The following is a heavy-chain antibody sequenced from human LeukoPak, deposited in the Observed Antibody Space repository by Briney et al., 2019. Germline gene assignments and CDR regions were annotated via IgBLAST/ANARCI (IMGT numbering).Heavy chain of an antibody. J-gene: IGHJ3*02. D-gene: IGHD3-9*01. CDR3: ARDRSYDILTGYSDDAFDI. V-gene: IGHV4-59*01. Sequence: SETLSLTCTVSGGSISSYYWSWIRQPPGKGLEWIGYIYYSGCTNYNPSLKSRVTISVDTSKNQFSLKLSSVTAADTAVYYCARDRSYDILTGYSDDAFDIWGQGTMVTVSS. CDR1: GGSISSYY. CDR2: IYYSGCT.